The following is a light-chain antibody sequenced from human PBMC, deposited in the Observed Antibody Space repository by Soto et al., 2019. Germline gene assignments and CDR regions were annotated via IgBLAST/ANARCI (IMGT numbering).Light chain of an antibody. V-gene: IGKV2-30*02. CDR1: QXLVHSDGIAY. CDR2: KVS. CDR3: MQGTHWPIT. J-gene: IGKJ5*01. Sequence: GVMTQYPLSLPVTLVQPASISCMSNQXLVHSDGIAYFSWFQQRPGRSPRRLIYKVSTRDSGVPARFSGSGSGTDFALNISSVEAEDVGVYYCMQGTHWPITFGQGTRLEI.